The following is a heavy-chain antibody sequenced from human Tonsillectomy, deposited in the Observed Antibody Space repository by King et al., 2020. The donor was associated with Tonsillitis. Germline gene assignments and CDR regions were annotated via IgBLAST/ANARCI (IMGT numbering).Heavy chain of an antibody. CDR2: IYYTRST. CDR1: GGAISSYY. V-gene: IGHV4-59*12. Sequence: QLQESGPGLVKPSETLSLNCTVFGGAISSYYLSWNRQPPGKGLEWIGYIYYTRSTNINPSLKSRVTISLATSKNQFSLKLRSVTAADTAVYYCARKGYYMDVWGKGTTVTVSS. CDR3: ARKGYYMDV. J-gene: IGHJ6*03.